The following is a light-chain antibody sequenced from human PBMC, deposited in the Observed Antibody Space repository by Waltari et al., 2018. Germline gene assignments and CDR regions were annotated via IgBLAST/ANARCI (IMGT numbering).Light chain of an antibody. V-gene: IGLV1-44*01. CDR1: TSNIGSNT. CDR3: AAWDDGLNGWV. J-gene: IGLJ3*02. CDR2: TNS. Sequence: QSVLTQPPSASGSPGQRVTISCSGSTSNIGSNTVNWYQQVPRTAPKLLIYTNSQRPSGVPDRFSGSRSGTSGFLAISGLQSEDEADYYCAAWDDGLNGWVFGGRTRVSVL.